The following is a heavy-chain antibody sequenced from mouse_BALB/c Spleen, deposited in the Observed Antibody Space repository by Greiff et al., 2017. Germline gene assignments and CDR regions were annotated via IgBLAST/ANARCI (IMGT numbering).Heavy chain of an antibody. D-gene: IGHD1-1*01. CDR2: ILTGSGST. CDR1: GYTFSSYW. V-gene: IGHV1-9*01. J-gene: IGHJ4*01. Sequence: QVQLQQSGAELMKPGASVKISCTATGYTFSSYWIEWVKQRPGHGLEWIGEILTGSGSTNYNEKFTGKATFTADTSSNTAYMQLSSLTSEDSAVYYSARSKTTVGYYAMDYWGQGTSVTVSA. CDR3: ARSKTTVGYYAMDY.